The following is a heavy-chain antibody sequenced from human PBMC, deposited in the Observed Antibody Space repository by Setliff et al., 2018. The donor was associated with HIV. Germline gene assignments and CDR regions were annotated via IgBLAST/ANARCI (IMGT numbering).Heavy chain of an antibody. J-gene: IGHJ4*02. CDR2: ISASNGYT. Sequence: ASVKVSCKASGYTFTSYGISWVRQAPGQGLEWMGWISASNGYTDYAQKFRDRVTLTTDTSTSTAYMELSSLRSEDTAVYYCARERKVYPPPLANYYFDYWGQGTLVTVSS. CDR1: GYTFTSYG. D-gene: IGHD1-20*01. V-gene: IGHV1-18*01. CDR3: ARERKVYPPPLANYYFDY.